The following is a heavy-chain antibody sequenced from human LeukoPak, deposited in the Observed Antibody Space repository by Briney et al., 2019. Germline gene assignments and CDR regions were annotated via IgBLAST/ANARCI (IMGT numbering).Heavy chain of an antibody. CDR2: IGADSGAI. J-gene: IGHJ4*02. CDR1: GFTFSTFA. Sequence: GGSLRLSCAASGFTFSTFAMIWVRQAPEKGLEFVSVIGADSGAIQYADSVKGRFTISRDNSKNTLYLQMNSLRAEDTAVYYCAKERKLLPFDCWGQGTLVTVSS. CDR3: AKERKLLPFDC. V-gene: IGHV3-23*01. D-gene: IGHD4-23*01.